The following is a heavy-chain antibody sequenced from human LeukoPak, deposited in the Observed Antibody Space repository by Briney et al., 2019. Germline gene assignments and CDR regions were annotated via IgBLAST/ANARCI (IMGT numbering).Heavy chain of an antibody. V-gene: IGHV1-58*02. CDR3: AAEDDYIWKSYRSLDI. CDR1: GFTFSNSA. Sequence: TSVTVSCKASGFTFSNSAMQWVRQARGQRLEWIGWIVVGSGNTNYAQTLQGRVTITRDMSTSTAYMELSSLRSDDTAVYYCAAEDDYIWKSYRSLDIWGQGTMVTVSS. CDR2: IVVGSGNT. J-gene: IGHJ3*02. D-gene: IGHD3-16*02.